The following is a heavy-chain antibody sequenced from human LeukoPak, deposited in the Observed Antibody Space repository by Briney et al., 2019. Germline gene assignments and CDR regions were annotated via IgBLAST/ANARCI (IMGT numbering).Heavy chain of an antibody. V-gene: IGHV4-4*07. D-gene: IGHD2-2*01. J-gene: IGHJ5*02. CDR2: IYTSGST. CDR1: GGSISSYC. CDR3: ARDVGAGYDSNWFDP. Sequence: SETLSLTCTVSGGSISSYCWSWIRQPAGKGLEWIGRIYTSGSTNYNPSLKSRVTISVDTSKNQFSLKLSSVTAADTAVYYCARDVGAGYDSNWFDPWGQGTLVTVSS.